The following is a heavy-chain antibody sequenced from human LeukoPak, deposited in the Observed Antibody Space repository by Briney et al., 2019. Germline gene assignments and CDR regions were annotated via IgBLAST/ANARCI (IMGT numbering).Heavy chain of an antibody. Sequence: ASVKVSCKASGYTFTSYYMHWVRQAPGQGLEWMGIINPSGGSTSYAQKFQGRVTMTRDMSTSTVYMELSSLRSDDTAVYYCARADDILTGENWFDPWGQGTLVTVSS. D-gene: IGHD3-9*01. V-gene: IGHV1-46*01. J-gene: IGHJ5*02. CDR1: GYTFTSYY. CDR3: ARADDILTGENWFDP. CDR2: INPSGGST.